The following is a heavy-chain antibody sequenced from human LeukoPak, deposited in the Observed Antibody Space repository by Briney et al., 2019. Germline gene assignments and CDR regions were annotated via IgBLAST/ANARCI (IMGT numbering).Heavy chain of an antibody. Sequence: SETLSLTCSVSGGSITDTNYYWAWIRQPPGKGLEWIGSIYYSGSTYYNPSLKSRVTISVDTSKNQFSLKLSSVTAADTAVYYCARVIQYSSSWYGFDYWGQGTLVTVSS. D-gene: IGHD6-13*01. V-gene: IGHV4-39*07. CDR2: IYYSGST. CDR1: GGSITDTNYY. CDR3: ARVIQYSSSWYGFDY. J-gene: IGHJ4*02.